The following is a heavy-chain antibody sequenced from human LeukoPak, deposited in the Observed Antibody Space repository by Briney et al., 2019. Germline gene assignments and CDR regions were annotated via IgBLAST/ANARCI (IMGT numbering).Heavy chain of an antibody. D-gene: IGHD4-17*01. V-gene: IGHV3-48*03. CDR2: ISSSGSTI. Sequence: GGSLRLSCAASGFTFSSYEMNWVRQAPGKGLEWVSYISSSGSTIYYADSVKGRFTISRDNAKNSLYLQMNSLRAKDTAVYYCARRLRRNYFDYWGQGTLVTVSS. CDR1: GFTFSSYE. CDR3: ARRLRRNYFDY. J-gene: IGHJ4*02.